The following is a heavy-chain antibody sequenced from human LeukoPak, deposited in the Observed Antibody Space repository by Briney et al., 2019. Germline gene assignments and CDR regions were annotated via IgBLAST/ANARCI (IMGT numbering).Heavy chain of an antibody. D-gene: IGHD3-16*02. CDR2: INHSGST. V-gene: IGHV4-34*01. J-gene: IGHJ4*02. CDR1: GGSFSGYY. Sequence: SETLSLTCAVYGGSFSGYYWSWIRQPPGKGLEWIGEINHSGSTNYSPSLKSRVTISVDTSKNQFSLRLSSVTAADTAVYYCARGRHYDYVWGSYRYTDIWGQGTLVTVSS. CDR3: ARGRHYDYVWGSYRYTDI.